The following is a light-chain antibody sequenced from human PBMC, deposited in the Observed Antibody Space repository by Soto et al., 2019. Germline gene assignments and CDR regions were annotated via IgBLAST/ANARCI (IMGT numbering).Light chain of an antibody. Sequence: DVQMTKSQYTLSASVGDRVTITCRASQSISSWLAWYQQKPGTAPKVLIYHASNLQSGVPSRFSGSGSGTEFTLTISSLQPDDFATYYCQQYNSYSFGQGTKVDI. CDR3: QQYNSYS. CDR2: HAS. V-gene: IGKV1-5*01. J-gene: IGKJ1*01. CDR1: QSISSW.